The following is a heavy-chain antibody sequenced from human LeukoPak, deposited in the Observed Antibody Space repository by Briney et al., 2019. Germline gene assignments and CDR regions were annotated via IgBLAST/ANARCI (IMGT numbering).Heavy chain of an antibody. CDR2: MNPNSGNT. CDR1: GYTFTSYD. J-gene: IGHJ6*03. V-gene: IGHV1-8*01. CDR3: ARDGSDSSGYYYSGYYYYMDV. Sequence: SVKVSCKASGYTFTSYDINWVRQATGQGLEWMGWMNPNSGNTGYAQKFQGRVTMTRDTSTSTVYMELSSLRSEDTAVYYCARDGSDSSGYYYSGYYYYMDVWGKGTTVTVSS. D-gene: IGHD3-22*01.